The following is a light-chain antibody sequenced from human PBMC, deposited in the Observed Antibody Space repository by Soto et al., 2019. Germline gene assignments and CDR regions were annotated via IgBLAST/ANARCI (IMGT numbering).Light chain of an antibody. CDR3: NSYTGSSTYV. CDR2: DVT. J-gene: IGLJ1*01. CDR1: SSDVGGFNY. V-gene: IGLV2-14*03. Sequence: LTQPASVSGSPGQSITISCTGTSSDVGGFNYVSWYQQHPGKAPKLMIYDVTNRPSGVSYRFSGSKSGNTASLTISGLQAEDEADYYCNSYTGSSTYVFGTGTKVTVL.